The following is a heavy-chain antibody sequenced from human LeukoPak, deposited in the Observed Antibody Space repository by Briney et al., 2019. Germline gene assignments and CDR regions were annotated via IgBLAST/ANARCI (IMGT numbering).Heavy chain of an antibody. V-gene: IGHV3-30*03. CDR1: GFIFSSSS. CDR3: ARDLSKYPYPEVTLDY. CDR2: ISYDGSNK. D-gene: IGHD4-11*01. J-gene: IGHJ4*02. Sequence: GGSLRLSCAASGFIFSSSSMTWVRQAPGKGLEWVAVISYDGSNKYYADSVKGRFTISRDNSKNTLYLQMNSLRAEDTAVYYCARDLSKYPYPEVTLDYWGQGTLVTVSS.